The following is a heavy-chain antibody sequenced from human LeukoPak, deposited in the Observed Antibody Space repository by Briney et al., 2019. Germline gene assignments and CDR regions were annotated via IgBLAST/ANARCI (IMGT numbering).Heavy chain of an antibody. CDR1: GGSISSYY. V-gene: IGHV4-4*07. Sequence: PSETLSLTCTASGGSISSYYWSWIRQPAGKGLEWIGRIYTSGSTNYNPSLKSRVTMSVDTSKNQFSLKLSSVTAADTAVYYCERDGYCSSTSCYPFDYWGQGTLVTVSS. J-gene: IGHJ4*02. D-gene: IGHD2-2*03. CDR2: IYTSGST. CDR3: ERDGYCSSTSCYPFDY.